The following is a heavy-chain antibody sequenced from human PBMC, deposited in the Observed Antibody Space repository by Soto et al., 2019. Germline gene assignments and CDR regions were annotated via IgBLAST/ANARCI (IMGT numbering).Heavy chain of an antibody. V-gene: IGHV3-23*01. D-gene: IGHD5-18*01. Sequence: EVQLLESGGGLVQPGGSLRLSCAGCGFMFSTYAMSWVRQAPGKGLEWVSGTGGSGGVTYYADSVKGRFAVSRDNSKNTLYLQMNSLRAGDTAVYYCAKGHPPDSYGYFSPEDDAFDIWGQGTMVTVSS. CDR1: GFMFSTYA. CDR2: TGGSGGVT. CDR3: AKGHPPDSYGYFSPEDDAFDI. J-gene: IGHJ3*02.